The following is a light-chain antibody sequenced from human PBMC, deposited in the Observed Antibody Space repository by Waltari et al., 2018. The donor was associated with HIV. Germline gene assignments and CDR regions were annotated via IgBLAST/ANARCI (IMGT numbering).Light chain of an antibody. V-gene: IGLV2-23*02. CDR3: CSYATDRNFV. J-gene: IGLJ7*01. CDR1: SSDVGSYDL. CDR2: EVR. Sequence: QSALTQPASVSGPPGQSITISCTGTSSDVGSYDLVSLYQKYPGKAPKLMIYEVRKLPSGGSNCFSGSKSGNTSSLTISGLQTEDEAEYYCCSYATDRNFVFGGGTQLTVL.